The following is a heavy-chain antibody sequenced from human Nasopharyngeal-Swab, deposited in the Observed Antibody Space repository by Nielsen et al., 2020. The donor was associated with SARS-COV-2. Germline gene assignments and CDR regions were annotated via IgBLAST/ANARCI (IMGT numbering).Heavy chain of an antibody. CDR3: ARGLRGVTTYYYYYYMDV. V-gene: IGHV4-61*02. CDR1: GGSISSGSYY. Sequence: SDTLSLTCTVSGGSISSGSYYWSWIRQPAGKGLEWIGRIYTSGSTNYNPSLKSRVTISVDTSKNQFSLKLSSVTAADTAVYYCARGLRGVTTYYYYYYMDVWGKGTTVTVSS. CDR2: IYTSGST. J-gene: IGHJ6*03. D-gene: IGHD4-17*01.